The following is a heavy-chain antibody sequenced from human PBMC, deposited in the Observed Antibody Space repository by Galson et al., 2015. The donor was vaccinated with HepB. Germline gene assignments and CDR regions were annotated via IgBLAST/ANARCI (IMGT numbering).Heavy chain of an antibody. V-gene: IGHV3-21*01. CDR3: ARVHLGGRGSSSGIDY. D-gene: IGHD4-23*01. CDR2: ISSSSSYI. Sequence: SLRLSCAASGFTFSSYSMNWVRQAPGKGLEWVSSISSSSSYIYYADSVKGRFTISRDNAKNSLYLQMNSLRAEDTAVYYCARVHLGGRGSSSGIDYWGQGTLVTVSS. CDR1: GFTFSSYS. J-gene: IGHJ4*02.